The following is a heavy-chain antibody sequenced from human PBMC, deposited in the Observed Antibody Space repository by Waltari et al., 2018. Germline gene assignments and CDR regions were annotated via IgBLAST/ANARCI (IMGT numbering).Heavy chain of an antibody. CDR1: GVSSASFSYY. J-gene: IGHJ3*01. CDR2: VFYTGKT. CDR3: ARCSHTLRVVASTDGGAFDF. V-gene: IGHV4-39*01. Sequence: HLQLQESGPGLVKPSETLSLTCSFSGVSSASFSYYWAWIRQSPGKGLEWIGNVFYTGKTYYNPSLKGRVTISLDTSKTQVSLKMAAVTAADTAMYYCARCSHTLRVVASTDGGAFDFWDQGTLVTVSS. D-gene: IGHD2-15*01.